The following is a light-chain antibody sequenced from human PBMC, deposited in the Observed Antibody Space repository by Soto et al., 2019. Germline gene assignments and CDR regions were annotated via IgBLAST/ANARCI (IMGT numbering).Light chain of an antibody. J-gene: IGKJ5*01. V-gene: IGKV3-20*01. Sequence: ERVMTQSPATLSVSPGERATLSCRASHSVSSNLAWYQQTPGQAPRLLIYGASSRPTGIPDRFGGSGSGTDFPLTISRLEPADFAVYYCQQYGSSSTFGQGTRLEIK. CDR3: QQYGSSST. CDR1: HSVSSN. CDR2: GAS.